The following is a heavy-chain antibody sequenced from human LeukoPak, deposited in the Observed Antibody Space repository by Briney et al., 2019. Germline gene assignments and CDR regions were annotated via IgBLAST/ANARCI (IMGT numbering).Heavy chain of an antibody. J-gene: IGHJ4*02. CDR2: IFNSGDKT. V-gene: IGHV3-23*01. CDR3: AKDVVPDSGWDLDY. CDR1: GFTFSTYS. D-gene: IGHD6-19*01. Sequence: GGSLRLSCAASGFTFSTYSMTWVRQAPGKGLGWVSGIFNSGDKTFYADSVKGRFTTSRDNSKNTLYLQMNSLRAEDTAVYYCAKDVVPDSGWDLDYWGQGNLVTVSS.